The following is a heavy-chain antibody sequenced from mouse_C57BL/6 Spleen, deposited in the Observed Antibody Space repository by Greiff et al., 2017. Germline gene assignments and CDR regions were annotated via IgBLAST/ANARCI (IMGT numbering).Heavy chain of an antibody. CDR1: GFTFSDYG. CDR3: ARWYYGSSPYWYFDV. Sequence: EVMLVESGGGLVKPGESLKLSCAASGFTFSDYGMHWVRQAPEKGLEWVAYISSGSSTIYDADTVQGRFTISRDNDKNTLCRQMTSLRSEDTSMYYCARWYYGSSPYWYFDVWGTGTTVTVSS. J-gene: IGHJ1*03. CDR2: ISSGSSTI. V-gene: IGHV5-17*01. D-gene: IGHD1-1*01.